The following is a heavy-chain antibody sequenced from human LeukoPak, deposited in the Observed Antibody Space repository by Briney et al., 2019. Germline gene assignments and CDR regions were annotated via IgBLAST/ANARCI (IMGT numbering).Heavy chain of an antibody. CDR3: ARGGYPRGPLGY. CDR2: IYSGGST. CDR1: GFTVTSTH. Sequence: GGSLRLSCAAPGFTVTSTHMSWVRQAPGKGLEWVSVIYSGGSTYYADSVKGRFAISRDNSKNTLYLQMNSLRAEDTAVYYCARGGYPRGPLGYWGQGTLVTASS. J-gene: IGHJ4*02. D-gene: IGHD5-12*01. V-gene: IGHV3-66*01.